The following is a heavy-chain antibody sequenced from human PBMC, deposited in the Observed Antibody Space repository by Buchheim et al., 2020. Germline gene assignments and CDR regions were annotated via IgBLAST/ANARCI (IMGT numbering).Heavy chain of an antibody. CDR2: IWHDGGNK. Sequence: QVQLVESGGGVVQPGRSLRLACAASGFTFSSYGMHWVRQAPGKGLEWVAVIWHDGGNKYYADSVKGRFTISRDNSKNTLYLQRSSLRSEDTAVYYWARDERGLPSAGLHYFDYWGQGTL. CDR1: GFTFSSYG. V-gene: IGHV3-33*01. J-gene: IGHJ4*02. CDR3: ARDERGLPSAGLHYFDY. D-gene: IGHD4-11*01.